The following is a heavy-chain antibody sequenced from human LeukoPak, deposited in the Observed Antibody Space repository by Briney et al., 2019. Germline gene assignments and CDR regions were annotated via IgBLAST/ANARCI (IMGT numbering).Heavy chain of an antibody. CDR1: GSTFSSYW. Sequence: GESLKISCAASGSTFSSYWMHWVRQAPGKGLVWISRINSDGSYTNYADSVKGRFTISRDNAKNTVYLQMNSLRADDTAVYYCARLDPVVMSAFDIWGQGTMVTVSS. J-gene: IGHJ3*02. V-gene: IGHV3-74*01. CDR2: INSDGSYT. D-gene: IGHD3-22*01. CDR3: ARLDPVVMSAFDI.